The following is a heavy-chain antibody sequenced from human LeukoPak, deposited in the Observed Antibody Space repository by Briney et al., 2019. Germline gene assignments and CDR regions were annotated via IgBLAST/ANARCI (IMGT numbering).Heavy chain of an antibody. CDR1: GGTFSSYA. J-gene: IGHJ6*03. D-gene: IGHD2-2*01. CDR3: ARAGSRVVPAAVHYYYYYMDV. Sequence: GASVKVSCKASGGTFSSYAISWVRQAPGQGLEWMGGIIPIFGTANYAQKFQGRVTITADESTSTAYMELSSLRSEDTAVYYCARAGSRVVPAAVHYYYYYMDVWGKGTTVTISS. V-gene: IGHV1-69*13. CDR2: IIPIFGTA.